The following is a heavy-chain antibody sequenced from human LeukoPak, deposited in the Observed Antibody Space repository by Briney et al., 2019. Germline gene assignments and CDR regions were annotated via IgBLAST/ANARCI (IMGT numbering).Heavy chain of an antibody. CDR1: GFTFSSYG. D-gene: IGHD6-13*01. V-gene: IGHV3-30*18. Sequence: GGSLRLSCAASGFTFSSYGVHWVRQAPGKGLEWVAVISYDGSNKYYADSVKGRFTISRDNSKNTLYLQMNSLRAEDTAVYYCAKGRSSSSYYFDYWGQGTLVTVSS. CDR2: ISYDGSNK. J-gene: IGHJ4*02. CDR3: AKGRSSSSYYFDY.